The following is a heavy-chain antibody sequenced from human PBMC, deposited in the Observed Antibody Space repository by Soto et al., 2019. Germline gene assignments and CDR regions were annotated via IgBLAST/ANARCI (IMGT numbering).Heavy chain of an antibody. CDR1: GFTVSGSA. CDR2: IRSKTNSYAT. V-gene: IGHV3-73*01. J-gene: IGHJ3*02. D-gene: IGHD3-16*02. Sequence: EVQLLESGGGLVQPGGSLKLSCAASGFTVSGSAVHWVRQASGKGLEWVGRIRSKTNSYATAYAASVKGRFTISRDDFKNKAYLQMNSLQTEDPAVYDCTIHLGELSFPRAFDIWGQGTMVTVSS. CDR3: TIHLGELSFPRAFDI.